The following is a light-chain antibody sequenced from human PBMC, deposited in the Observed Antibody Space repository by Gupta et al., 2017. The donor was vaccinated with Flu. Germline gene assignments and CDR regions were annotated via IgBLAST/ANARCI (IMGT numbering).Light chain of an antibody. CDR2: DNN. J-gene: IGLJ3*02. V-gene: IGLV1-51*01. CDR1: SSNIGNNY. CDR3: GTWDSSLSAK. Sequence: QSVLTQPPSVSAAPGQKVTISCSGSSSNIGNNYVSWYQQLPGTAPKLHIYDNNKRPSGIPDRFSGSKSGTSATLGITGLQTGDEADYYCGTWDSSLSAKFGGGTKLTVL.